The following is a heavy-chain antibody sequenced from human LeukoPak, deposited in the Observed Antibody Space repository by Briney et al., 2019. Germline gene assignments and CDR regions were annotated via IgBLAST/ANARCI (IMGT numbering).Heavy chain of an antibody. CDR1: GGSFSGYY. CDR2: INHSGST. V-gene: IGHV4-34*01. J-gene: IGHJ6*04. D-gene: IGHD2-15*01. CDR3: ARATVVVAATTHGYYYGMDV. Sequence: SETLSLTCAVYGGSFSGYYWSWIRQPPGKGLEWIGEINHSGSTNYNPSLKSRATISVDTSKNQFSLKLSSVTAADTAVYYCARATVVVAATTHGYYYGMDVWGKGTTVTVSS.